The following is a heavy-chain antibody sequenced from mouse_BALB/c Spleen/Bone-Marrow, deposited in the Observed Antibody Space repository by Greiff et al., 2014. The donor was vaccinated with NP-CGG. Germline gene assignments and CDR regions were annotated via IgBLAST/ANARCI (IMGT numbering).Heavy chain of an antibody. Sequence: VKLMESGAELVMPGASVKMSCKASGYTFTDYWMHWVKQRPGQGLEWIGAIDTSDSYTSYNQKFKGKATLTVDESSSTAYMQLSSLTSEDSAVHYCARDYYGRGWYFDVWGAGTTVTVSS. CDR1: GYTFTDYW. V-gene: IGHV1-69*01. D-gene: IGHD1-1*01. CDR2: IDTSDSYT. CDR3: ARDYYGRGWYFDV. J-gene: IGHJ1*01.